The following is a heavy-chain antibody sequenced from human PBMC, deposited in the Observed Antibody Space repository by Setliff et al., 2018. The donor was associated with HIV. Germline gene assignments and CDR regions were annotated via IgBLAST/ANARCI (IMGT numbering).Heavy chain of an antibody. J-gene: IGHJ4*02. CDR1: GYSFTDYY. CDR2: INAGNGNT. Sequence: ASVKVSCKASGYSFTDYYMHWVRQAPGQRLEWMGWINAGNGNTKYSQKFQGRVSIARDTSASTAYMELSSLRSEDTAVYFCARTRAPYFFDFWGQGAQVTVSS. D-gene: IGHD1-26*01. V-gene: IGHV1-3*01. CDR3: ARTRAPYFFDF.